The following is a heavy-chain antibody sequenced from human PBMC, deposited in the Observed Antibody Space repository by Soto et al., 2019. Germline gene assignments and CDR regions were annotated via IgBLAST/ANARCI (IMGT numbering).Heavy chain of an antibody. CDR1: GGTFNTYT. CDR2: ILPIMGSV. D-gene: IGHD2-15*01. V-gene: IGHV1-69*01. CDR3: ARIPRYSYPTSDPLDN. Sequence: QVHLVQSGSEVKKPGSSVTVSCKASGGTFNTYTFSWVRQAPGQGLEWMGSILPIMGSVNYAHDFRGRLSITAGPSTTTAYMELTSLTSHDTAIYYCARIPRYSYPTSDPLDNWGQGTLVTVSS. J-gene: IGHJ4*02.